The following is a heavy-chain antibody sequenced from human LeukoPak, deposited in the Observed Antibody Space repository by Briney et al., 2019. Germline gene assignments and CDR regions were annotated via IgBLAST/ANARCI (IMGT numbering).Heavy chain of an antibody. V-gene: IGHV1-2*02. CDR2: INPNSGGT. J-gene: IGHJ3*02. CDR3: ARVRYYDSSGYYRILDAFDI. D-gene: IGHD3-22*01. Sequence: ASVKVSCKASGYTFTGYYMHWVRQAPGQGLEWMGWINPNSGGTNYAQKFQGRVTMTTDTSTSTAYMELRSLRSDDTAVYYCARVRYYDSSGYYRILDAFDIWGQGTMVTVSS. CDR1: GYTFTGYY.